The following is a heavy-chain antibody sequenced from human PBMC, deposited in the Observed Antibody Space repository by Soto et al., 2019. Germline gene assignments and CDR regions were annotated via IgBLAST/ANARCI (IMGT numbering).Heavy chain of an antibody. Sequence: SQTLSLTCAISGDRVSSNGAAWNSIRQSPSRGLEWLGRTYYRSKWYNDYALSVKRRITINPGTSKSQFSLQLNSVTPEDTAVYYCARDSVRATDAFDIWGQGTMVTVSS. CDR2: TYYRSKWYN. CDR1: GDRVSSNGAA. V-gene: IGHV6-1*01. D-gene: IGHD5-12*01. J-gene: IGHJ3*02. CDR3: ARDSVRATDAFDI.